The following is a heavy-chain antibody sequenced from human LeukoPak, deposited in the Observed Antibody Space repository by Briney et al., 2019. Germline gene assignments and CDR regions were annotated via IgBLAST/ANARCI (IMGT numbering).Heavy chain of an antibody. CDR2: ISYDATQK. CDR3: VRGGVDY. D-gene: IGHD3-16*01. V-gene: IGHV3-30*16. J-gene: IGHJ4*02. Sequence: GGSLRLSCSTSGFTFNDYPMHWVRQAPGKGLEWVAVISYDATQKYNADSVKGRFTISRDDSKSTLYLEMNSLRAEDTAVYYCVRGGVDYWGQGTLVTVSS. CDR1: GFTFNDYP.